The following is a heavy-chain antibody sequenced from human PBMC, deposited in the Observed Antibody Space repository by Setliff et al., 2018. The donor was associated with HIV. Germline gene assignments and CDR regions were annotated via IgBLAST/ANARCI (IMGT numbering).Heavy chain of an antibody. V-gene: IGHV3-30*02. CDR2: IRYDGRNK. CDR3: AGNTGNYLNWFDP. D-gene: IGHD3-22*01. J-gene: IGHJ5*02. Sequence: PGGSLRLSCAASGFTFSYYGIHWVRQAPGKGLEWVAFIRYDGRNKYYRDSVRGRFTISRDNSKNTLYLQMNSLRAEDTALYYCAGNTGNYLNWFDPWGQGTLVTVSS. CDR1: GFTFSYYG.